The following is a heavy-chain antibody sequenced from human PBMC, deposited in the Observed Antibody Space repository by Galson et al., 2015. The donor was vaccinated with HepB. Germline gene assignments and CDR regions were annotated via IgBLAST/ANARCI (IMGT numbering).Heavy chain of an antibody. J-gene: IGHJ4*02. CDR3: ARVMLGFGEGIYFDY. V-gene: IGHV4-39*07. CDR2: IYYSGST. D-gene: IGHD3-10*01. Sequence: SETLSLTCTVSGGSISSSSYYWGWIRQPPGKGLEWIGSIYYSGSTYYNPSLKSRVTISVDTSKNQFSLKLSSVTAADTAVYYCARVMLGFGEGIYFDYWGQGTLVTVSS. CDR1: GGSISSSSYY.